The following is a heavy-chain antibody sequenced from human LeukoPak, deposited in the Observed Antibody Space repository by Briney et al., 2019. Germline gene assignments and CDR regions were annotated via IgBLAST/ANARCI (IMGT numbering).Heavy chain of an antibody. Sequence: SETLSLTCTVSGGSISSSSYYWGWIRQPPGKGLEWIGYIYYSGNTNYNPSLKSRVTISVDTSKNQFSLKLSSVTAADTAVYYCARCRGYSYGENWFDPWGQGTLVTVSS. V-gene: IGHV4-61*05. D-gene: IGHD5-18*01. CDR2: IYYSGNT. CDR3: ARCRGYSYGENWFDP. CDR1: GGSISSSSYY. J-gene: IGHJ5*02.